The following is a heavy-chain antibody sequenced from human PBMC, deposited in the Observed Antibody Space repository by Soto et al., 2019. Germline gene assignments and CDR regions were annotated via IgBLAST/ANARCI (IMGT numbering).Heavy chain of an antibody. Sequence: XATLSLTCTVSGGSISSRDSYWGWIRQPPGKGLEWIGSFHYSGSTYCNPSLKSRVTISVDTSKNQLSLRVTSVTAADTAVYYCARGFGRSHFDYWGQGTLVTVSS. V-gene: IGHV4-39*01. CDR3: ARGFGRSHFDY. D-gene: IGHD3-16*01. J-gene: IGHJ4*02. CDR2: FHYSGST. CDR1: GGSISSRDSY.